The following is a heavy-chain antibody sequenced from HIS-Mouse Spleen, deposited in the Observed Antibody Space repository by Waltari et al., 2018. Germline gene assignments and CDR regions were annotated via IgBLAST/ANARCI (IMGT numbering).Heavy chain of an antibody. CDR2: IYYSGST. V-gene: IGHV4-31*03. D-gene: IGHD2-21*02. CDR3: ARGYVVTARRGGGGFDY. Sequence: QVQLQESGPGLVKPSQTLSLTCTVSGGSISSGGYSWRWSRQPHGKGLEWIGYIYYSGSTYYNPSLKSRVTISVDTSKNQFSLKLSSVTAADTAVYYCARGYVVTARRGGGGFDYWGQGTLVTVSS. J-gene: IGHJ4*02. CDR1: GGSISSGGYS.